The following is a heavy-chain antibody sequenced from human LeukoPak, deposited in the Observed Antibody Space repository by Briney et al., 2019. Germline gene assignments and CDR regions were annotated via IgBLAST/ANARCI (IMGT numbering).Heavy chain of an antibody. CDR2: IYYSGST. Sequence: SETLSLTCTVSGGSISSYYWSWIRQPPGKGLEWIGYIYYSGSTNYNPPLKSRVTISVDTSKNQFSLKLSSVTAADTAVYYCARGDTAMASLYYYYGMDVWGQGTTVTVSS. V-gene: IGHV4-59*01. CDR1: GGSISSYY. J-gene: IGHJ6*02. CDR3: ARGDTAMASLYYYYGMDV. D-gene: IGHD5-18*01.